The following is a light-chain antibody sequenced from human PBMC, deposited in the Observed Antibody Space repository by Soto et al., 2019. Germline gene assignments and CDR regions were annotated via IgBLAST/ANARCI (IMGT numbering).Light chain of an antibody. CDR2: RNN. J-gene: IGLJ1*01. Sequence: QSVLTQPPSASGTPGQRVTISCSGNSSNIGSNSVDWHQQLPGTAPKLLIYRNNQRPSGVPDRFSDSKSGTSASLAISGLRSEDEADYYCAAWDDRMSAYVFGTGTKLTVL. V-gene: IGLV1-47*01. CDR1: SSNIGSNS. CDR3: AAWDDRMSAYV.